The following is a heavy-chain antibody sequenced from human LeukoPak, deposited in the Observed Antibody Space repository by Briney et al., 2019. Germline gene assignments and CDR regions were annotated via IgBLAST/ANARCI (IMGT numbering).Heavy chain of an antibody. Sequence: GGSLRLSCAASGFTLSTYGMHWVRQAPGKGLQWVSFIRYDRTNKYYADSVKGRFTISRDNSKNTLYLQMNSLRAEDTAVYYCARAHTQSPNRWLHYYYYMDVWGKGTTVTVSS. V-gene: IGHV3-30*02. J-gene: IGHJ6*03. CDR3: ARAHTQSPNRWLHYYYYMDV. D-gene: IGHD5-12*01. CDR2: IRYDRTNK. CDR1: GFTLSTYG.